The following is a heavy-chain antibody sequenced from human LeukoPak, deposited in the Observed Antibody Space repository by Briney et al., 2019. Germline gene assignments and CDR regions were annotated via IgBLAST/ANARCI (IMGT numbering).Heavy chain of an antibody. CDR2: SYYSGST. CDR3: AGGWLQYFDC. CDR1: GFSISRYY. Sequence: SETLTLTCTVSGFSISRYYWSWIRQLPGKGLEWIGYSYYSGSTSYSPSLESRVTISVDTSKNQFSLKLSSVTAADTAVYYCAGGWLQYFDCWGQGTLVTVSS. V-gene: IGHV4-59*01. D-gene: IGHD5-24*01. J-gene: IGHJ4*02.